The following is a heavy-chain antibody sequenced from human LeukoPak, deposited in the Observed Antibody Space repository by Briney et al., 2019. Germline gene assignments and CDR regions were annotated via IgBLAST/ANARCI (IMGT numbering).Heavy chain of an antibody. CDR2: ICYSGST. CDR3: ARMRGYSSSD. Sequence: SETLSLTCTVSGGSISSYYWSWIRQPPGKGLEWIGYICYSGSTNYNPSLKSRVTISVDTSKNQFSLKLSSVTAADTAVYYCARMRGYSSSDWGQGTLVTVTS. D-gene: IGHD6-6*01. J-gene: IGHJ4*02. CDR1: GGSISSYY. V-gene: IGHV4-59*01.